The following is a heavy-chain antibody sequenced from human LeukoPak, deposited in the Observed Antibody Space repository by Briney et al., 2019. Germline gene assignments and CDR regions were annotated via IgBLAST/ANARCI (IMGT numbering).Heavy chain of an antibody. V-gene: IGHV4-34*01. Sequence: SETLSLTCAVYGGSFSGYYRSWIRQPPGKGLEWIGEINHSGSTNYNPSLKSRVTISVDTSKNQFSLKLSSVTAADTAVYYCARSSGGTSWVGYYYYYGMDVWGQGTTVTVSS. J-gene: IGHJ6*02. CDR3: ARSSGGTSWVGYYYYYGMDV. D-gene: IGHD2-2*01. CDR1: GGSFSGYY. CDR2: INHSGST.